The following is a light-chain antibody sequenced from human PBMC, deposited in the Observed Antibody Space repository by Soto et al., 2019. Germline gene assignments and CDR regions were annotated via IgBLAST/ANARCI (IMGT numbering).Light chain of an antibody. CDR2: GAS. Sequence: EIVLTQSPGTLSLSPGERATLSSRASQSVNSNYLAWHQQKPGQAPRLLIYGASSRATGTPDRISGGGSGTDFTLTISRLEPEDFAVYYCQQYGDSPWTFGQGTKVEIK. CDR1: QSVNSNY. J-gene: IGKJ1*01. CDR3: QQYGDSPWT. V-gene: IGKV3-20*01.